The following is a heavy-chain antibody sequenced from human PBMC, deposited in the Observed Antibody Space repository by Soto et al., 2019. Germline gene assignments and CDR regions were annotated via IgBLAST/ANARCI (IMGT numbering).Heavy chain of an antibody. Sequence: VGSLRLSCAASGFTFSSYGMHWVRQAPGKGLEWVAVISYDGSNKYYADSVKGRFTISRDNSKNTLYLQMNSLRAEDTAVYYCAKEDYDSREIDYWGQGTLVTVSS. CDR2: ISYDGSNK. J-gene: IGHJ4*02. CDR3: AKEDYDSREIDY. CDR1: GFTFSSYG. V-gene: IGHV3-30*18. D-gene: IGHD3-22*01.